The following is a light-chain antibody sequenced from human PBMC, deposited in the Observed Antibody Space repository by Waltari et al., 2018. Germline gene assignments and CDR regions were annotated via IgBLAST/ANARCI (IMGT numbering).Light chain of an antibody. J-gene: IGLJ3*02. CDR2: RDN. CDR3: AVWDDSLSAWV. V-gene: IGLV1-47*01. CDR1: SFNLGRSH. Sequence: QPVVPQPPSASGTPGQRFTLLCPATSFNLGRSHASSYQQLPRTAPTLLIYRDNQRPSGVPDRFSGSRSGTSASLAISGLRSVDEADYYCAVWDDSLSAWVFGGGTSLTVL.